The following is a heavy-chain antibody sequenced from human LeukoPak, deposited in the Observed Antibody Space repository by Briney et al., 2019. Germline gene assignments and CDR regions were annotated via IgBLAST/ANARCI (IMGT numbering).Heavy chain of an antibody. J-gene: IGHJ5*02. CDR2: IYYSGST. CDR1: GGSISSSSYY. V-gene: IGHV4-39*01. Sequence: SETLSLTCTVSGGSISSSSYYWGWIRQPPGKGLEWIGSIYYSGSTYYNPSLKSRVTMSVDTSKNQFSLKLSSVTAADTAVYYCARRARAAVAGSNNWFDPWGRGTLVTVSS. CDR3: ARRARAAVAGSNNWFDP. D-gene: IGHD6-19*01.